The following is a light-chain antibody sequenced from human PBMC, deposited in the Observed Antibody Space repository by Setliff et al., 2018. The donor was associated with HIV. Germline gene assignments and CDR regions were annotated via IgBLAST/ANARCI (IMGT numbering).Light chain of an antibody. J-gene: IGLJ2*01. CDR1: ISNIGSNY. V-gene: IGLV1-47*01. Sequence: QSVLTQPPSASGTPGQRVIISCSGSISNIGSNYVCWYQQLPGTAPKLLIYRNDEWPSGVPDRFSGSKSGTSASLAISGLRSEDEADYYCAAWDDSLSCVVFGGGTKVTVL. CDR3: AAWDDSLSCVV. CDR2: RND.